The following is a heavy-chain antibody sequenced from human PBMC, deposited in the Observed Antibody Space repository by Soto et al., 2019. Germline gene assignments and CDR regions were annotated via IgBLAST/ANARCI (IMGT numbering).Heavy chain of an antibody. D-gene: IGHD3-10*01. V-gene: IGHV3-66*01. CDR2: IYSGGTT. J-gene: IGHJ4*02. CDR3: ASCASENYR. Sequence: EVQLVESGGGLVQPGGSLRLSCAASGFTVSSNYMTWVRQAPGKGLEWVSNIYSGGTTSYADSVKGRFTISRDNSKNTLFLQMNSLRGDDTAVYYCASCASENYRWCQVTLVTVSS. CDR1: GFTVSSNY.